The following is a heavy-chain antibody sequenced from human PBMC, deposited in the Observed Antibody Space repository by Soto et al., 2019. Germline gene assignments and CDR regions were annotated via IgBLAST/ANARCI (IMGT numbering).Heavy chain of an antibody. J-gene: IGHJ6*02. CDR2: ISGSGDST. Sequence: GGSLRLSCAASGFTFSSYAMSWVRQAPGKGLEWVALISGSGDSTYYVDSVKGRFTISRDNSKNTLFLQMNSLRAEDTAVYYCAREGQGGNGMDVWGQGTTVTVSS. D-gene: IGHD3-16*01. CDR3: AREGQGGNGMDV. CDR1: GFTFSSYA. V-gene: IGHV3-23*01.